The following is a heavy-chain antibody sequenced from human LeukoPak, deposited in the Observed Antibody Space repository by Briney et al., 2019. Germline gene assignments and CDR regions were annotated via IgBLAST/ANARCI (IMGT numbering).Heavy chain of an antibody. Sequence: SETLSLTXTVSGGSISSYYWSWIRQPPGKGLEWIGYIYYSGSTNYNPSLKSRVTISVDTSKNQSSLKLSSVTAADTAVYYCARGPRYYGSDWGQGTLVTVSS. CDR2: IYYSGST. V-gene: IGHV4-59*01. CDR1: GGSISSYY. J-gene: IGHJ4*02. D-gene: IGHD3-10*01. CDR3: ARGPRYYGSD.